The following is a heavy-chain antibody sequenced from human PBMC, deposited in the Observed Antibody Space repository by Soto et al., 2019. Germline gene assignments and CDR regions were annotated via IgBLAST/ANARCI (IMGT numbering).Heavy chain of an antibody. CDR2: ISTSGGDT. Sequence: GGSLRLSCAASGFTFNSYAMSWVRQAPGKGLECVSTISTSGGDTHYADSVKGRFTISRDNSKNTVSLQMNSLRVEDTAVYYCAGGDYGGDYYYYYGMDVWGQGTTVTVSS. CDR3: AGGDYGGDYYYYYGMDV. D-gene: IGHD4-17*01. V-gene: IGHV3-23*01. CDR1: GFTFNSYA. J-gene: IGHJ6*02.